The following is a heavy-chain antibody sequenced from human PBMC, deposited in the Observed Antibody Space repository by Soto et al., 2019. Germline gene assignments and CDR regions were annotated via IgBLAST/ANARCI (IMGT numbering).Heavy chain of an antibody. J-gene: IGHJ4*02. CDR1: GFTFSHYF. CDR2: ISNSGSTT. V-gene: IGHV3-11*01. Sequence: QVQLVESGGGLAKPGGSMRLSCAASGFTFSHYFMTWIRQAPEEGLEWVSHISNSGSTTYYADSVKGRCTISRDNAKDSLSLQMNSLRAEDTAVYYCVREKYCSGGSCYSDYWGQGTLVTVSS. D-gene: IGHD2-15*01. CDR3: VREKYCSGGSCYSDY.